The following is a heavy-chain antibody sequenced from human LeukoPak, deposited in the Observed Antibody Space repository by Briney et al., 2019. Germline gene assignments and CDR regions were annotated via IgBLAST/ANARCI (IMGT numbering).Heavy chain of an antibody. J-gene: IGHJ4*02. CDR1: GFTFSSSA. D-gene: IGHD3-10*01. V-gene: IGHV3-23*01. CDR2: ISNNGGYT. Sequence: GGSLRLSCAASGFTFSSSAMSWVRQAPGKGLEWVSAISNNGGYTYYADSVQGRFTISRDNSKSTLCLQMNNLRAEDTAVYYCARRGEGRSFDYWGQGTLVTVS. CDR3: ARRGEGRSFDY.